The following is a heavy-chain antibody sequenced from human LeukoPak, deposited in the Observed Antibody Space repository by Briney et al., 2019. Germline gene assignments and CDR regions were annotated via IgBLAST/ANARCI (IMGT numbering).Heavy chain of an antibody. V-gene: IGHV4-39*07. CDR3: ARVPKYDILTGYFYYYYYMDV. Sequence: TSETLSLTCTVSGGSISSSSYYWGWIRQPPGKGLEWIGSIYYSGSTYYNPSLKSRVTISVDTSKNQFSLKLSSVTAADTAVYYCARVPKYDILTGYFYYYYYMDVWGKGTTVTVSS. CDR1: GGSISSSSYY. D-gene: IGHD3-9*01. CDR2: IYYSGST. J-gene: IGHJ6*03.